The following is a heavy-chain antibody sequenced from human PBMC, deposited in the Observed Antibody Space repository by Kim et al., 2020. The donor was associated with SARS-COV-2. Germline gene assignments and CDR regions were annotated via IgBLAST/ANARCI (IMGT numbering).Heavy chain of an antibody. J-gene: IGHJ3*02. CDR3: ATSGLHSRGTFDI. D-gene: IGHD1-26*01. CDR1: GGSISSYR. V-gene: IGHV4-59*01. CDR2: IYYSGST. Sequence: SETLSLTCTVSGGSISSYRWSWIRQPPGKGLEWIGFIYYSGSTSYNPSLNSRVHISVDTSKNQFSLKLTSMTAADTAMYYCATSGLHSRGTFDIWGQGTMVTVSS.